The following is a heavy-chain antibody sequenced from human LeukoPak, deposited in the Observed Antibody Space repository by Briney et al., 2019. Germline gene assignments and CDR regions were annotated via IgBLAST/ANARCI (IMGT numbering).Heavy chain of an antibody. J-gene: IGHJ4*02. Sequence: ASVKVSCKASGYTFTSYGISWVRQAPGQGLEWMGWISAYNGNTNYAQKLQGRVTMTTDTSTSTAYMELRSLRPDDTAVYYCARGMVRGVIIQVGDYWGQGTLVTVSS. CDR3: ARGMVRGVIIQVGDY. D-gene: IGHD3-10*01. V-gene: IGHV1-18*01. CDR1: GYTFTSYG. CDR2: ISAYNGNT.